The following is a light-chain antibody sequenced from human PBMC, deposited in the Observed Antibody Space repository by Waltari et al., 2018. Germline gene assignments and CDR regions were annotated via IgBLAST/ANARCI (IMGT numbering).Light chain of an antibody. V-gene: IGLV2-14*01. Sequence: QSALTQPASVSGSPAQSITISCPRSSSDLGGYSFVSWYQQHPGKAPKLMIYDVSHRPSGVSNRFSGSKSGNTASLTISGLQPEDEADYYCSSYTSIIPPFLFGTGTKVTVL. J-gene: IGLJ1*01. CDR2: DVS. CDR3: SSYTSIIPPFL. CDR1: SSDLGGYSF.